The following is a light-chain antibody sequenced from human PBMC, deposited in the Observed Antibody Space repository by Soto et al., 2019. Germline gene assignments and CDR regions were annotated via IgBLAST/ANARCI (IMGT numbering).Light chain of an antibody. CDR2: GAS. V-gene: IGKV3-20*01. CDR3: QPYCGSLRT. CDR1: QSVSSSS. Sequence: ELVLTQSPGTLSFSPGERATLSCRASQSVSSSSLAWYQQKRGQAPRLLIHGASNRDTGIPDRFSGGGSGTDFDITINRLEPEDVSVYDCQPYCGSLRTFGQGNKVE. J-gene: IGKJ1*01.